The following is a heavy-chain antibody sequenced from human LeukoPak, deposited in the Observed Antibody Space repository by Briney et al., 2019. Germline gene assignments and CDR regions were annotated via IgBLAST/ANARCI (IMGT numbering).Heavy chain of an antibody. CDR2: ISVSSNTI. CDR1: GFTFSGSA. Sequence: WSLRLSCAASGFTFSGSAMHWVRQAPGKGLEWVSYISVSSNTIYYADSVKGRFTISRDNAKNSLYLQMNSLRAEDTAVFYCARDYGFGGNYMDVWGKGTTVTVSS. V-gene: IGHV3-48*01. CDR3: ARDYGFGGNYMDV. J-gene: IGHJ6*03. D-gene: IGHD3-16*01.